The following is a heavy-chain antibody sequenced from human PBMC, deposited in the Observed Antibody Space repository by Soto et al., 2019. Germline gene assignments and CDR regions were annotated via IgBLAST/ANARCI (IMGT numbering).Heavy chain of an antibody. CDR2: INPNSGGT. Sequence: QVQLEQSGADVKKPGASVKVSCKASGYSFVDHYIHWVRQAPGQGLEWMGWINPNSGGTKYAPKFHGWVTMSRDTSISTAYMELSRLKSDDTAVYYCARSSGWSRSDYWGQGTLVTVSS. J-gene: IGHJ4*02. D-gene: IGHD6-19*01. V-gene: IGHV1-2*04. CDR1: GYSFVDHY. CDR3: ARSSGWSRSDY.